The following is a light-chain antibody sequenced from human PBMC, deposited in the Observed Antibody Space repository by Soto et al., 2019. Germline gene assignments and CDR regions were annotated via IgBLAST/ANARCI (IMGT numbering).Light chain of an antibody. V-gene: IGKV3-15*01. J-gene: IGKJ4*01. Sequence: EIVMTQSPATLSLSPGERATLSCRASQSVGTNLAWYQQKPGQAPRLLIYHASTGATGIPARFSGSGSGTEFTLTISRLQSEDFAVYYCQQYNNWPPLTFGGGTKVEIK. CDR2: HAS. CDR1: QSVGTN. CDR3: QQYNNWPPLT.